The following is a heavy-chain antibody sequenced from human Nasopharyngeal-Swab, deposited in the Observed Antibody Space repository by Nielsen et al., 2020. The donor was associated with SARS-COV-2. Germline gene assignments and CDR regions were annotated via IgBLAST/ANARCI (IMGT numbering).Heavy chain of an antibody. Sequence: GGSLRLSCAASGFTFSSYDMHWVRQATGKGLEWVSAIGTDSDTYYPGSVKGRFTISRENAKNSLDLQMNSLRAGDTAVYYRARALYGDYLDYWGQGTLVTVSS. J-gene: IGHJ4*02. CDR2: IGTDSDT. CDR1: GFTFSSYD. D-gene: IGHD4-17*01. CDR3: ARALYGDYLDY. V-gene: IGHV3-13*01.